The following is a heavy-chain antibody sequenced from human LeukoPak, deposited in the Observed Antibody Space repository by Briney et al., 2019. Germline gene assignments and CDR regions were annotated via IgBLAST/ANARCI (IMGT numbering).Heavy chain of an antibody. CDR1: GFTFSSYG. Sequence: GGSLRLSCAASGFTFSSYGMSWVRQAPGKGLEWVSAISGSGGSTYYADSVKGRFTISRDNSKNTLYLQMNSLRAEDTAVYYCAVQRTLWQQVLDHWGQGVLVTVSS. CDR2: ISGSGGST. V-gene: IGHV3-23*01. CDR3: AVQRTLWQQVLDH. J-gene: IGHJ4*02. D-gene: IGHD6-13*01.